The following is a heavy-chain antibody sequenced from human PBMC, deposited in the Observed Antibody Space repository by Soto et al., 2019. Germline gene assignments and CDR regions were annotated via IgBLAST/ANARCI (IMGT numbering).Heavy chain of an antibody. D-gene: IGHD2-15*01. CDR2: IIPIFGTA. CDR3: ARGRKLGYCSGGSCSDAFDI. V-gene: IGHV1-69*13. CDR1: GGTFSSYA. J-gene: IGHJ3*02. Sequence: ASVKVSFKASGGTFSSYAISWVRQAPGQGLEWMGGIIPIFGTANYAQKFQGRVTITADESTSTAYMELSSLRSEDTAVYYCARGRKLGYCSGGSCSDAFDIWGQGTMVTVSS.